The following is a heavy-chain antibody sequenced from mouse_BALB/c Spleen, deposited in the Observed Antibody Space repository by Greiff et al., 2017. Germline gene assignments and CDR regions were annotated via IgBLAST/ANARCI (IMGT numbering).Heavy chain of an antibody. Sequence: EVQLQESGPSLVKPSQTLSLTCSVTGDSITSGYWNWIRKFPGNKLEYMGYISYSGSTYYNPSLKSRISITRDTSKNQYYLQLNSVTTEDTATYYCARCDYDGDWYFDGWGAGTTVTVSS. CDR2: ISYSGST. J-gene: IGHJ1*01. D-gene: IGHD2-4*01. V-gene: IGHV3-8*02. CDR1: GDSITSGY. CDR3: ARCDYDGDWYFDG.